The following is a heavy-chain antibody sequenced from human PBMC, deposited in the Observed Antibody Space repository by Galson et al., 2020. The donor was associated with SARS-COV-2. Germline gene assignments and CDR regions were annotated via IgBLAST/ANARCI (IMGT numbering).Heavy chain of an antibody. CDR1: GGSISSSSYY. D-gene: IGHD3-22*01. CDR2: IYYSGST. CDR3: AKYYYDSSGYSAPLCDY. J-gene: IGHJ4*02. V-gene: IGHV4-39*01. Sequence: SETLSLTCTVSGGSISSSSYYWGWIRQPPGKGLEWIGSIYYSGSTYYNPSLKSRVTISVDTSKNQFSLKLSSVTAADTAVYYCAKYYYDSSGYSAPLCDYWGQGTLVTVSS.